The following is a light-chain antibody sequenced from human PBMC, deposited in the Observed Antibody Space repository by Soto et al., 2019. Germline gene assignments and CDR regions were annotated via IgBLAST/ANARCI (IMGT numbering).Light chain of an antibody. CDR2: DVS. J-gene: IGLJ3*02. Sequence: QSALTQPASVSGSPGQSITISCTGTNSDVGTYNYVSWYQHRPGKAPKLMIYDVSYRPSGVSNRFSGSKSANTASLTISGLQAEDEADYYCSSYTTSNTQVFGGGTQLTVL. CDR1: NSDVGTYNY. V-gene: IGLV2-14*01. CDR3: SSYTTSNTQV.